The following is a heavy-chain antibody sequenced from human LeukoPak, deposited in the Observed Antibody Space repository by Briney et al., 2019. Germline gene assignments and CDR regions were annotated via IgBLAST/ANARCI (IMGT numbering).Heavy chain of an antibody. CDR2: IYYSGST. Sequence: PSETLSLTCTVSGGSISSSSYYWGWIRQPPGKGLEWVGSIYYSGSTYYNPSLKSRVTISVDTSKNQFSLKLSSVTAADTAVYYCARDLGSGWYLNYYYYMDVWGKGTTVTVSS. D-gene: IGHD6-19*01. J-gene: IGHJ6*03. CDR1: GGSISSSSYY. V-gene: IGHV4-39*07. CDR3: ARDLGSGWYLNYYYYMDV.